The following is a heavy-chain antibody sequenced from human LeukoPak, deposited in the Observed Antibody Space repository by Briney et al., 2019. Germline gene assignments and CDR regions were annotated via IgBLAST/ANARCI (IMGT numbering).Heavy chain of an antibody. CDR1: DGSINGYY. CDR3: ARIAYYYDSSGYKGDAFDI. Sequence: PSETLSLTCTVSDGSINGYYWSWIRQPAGKGLEWIARIYTSGSTNYNPSLKSRVTISVDTSKNQFSLKLSSVTAADTAVYYCARIAYYYDSSGYKGDAFDIWGQGTMVTVSS. D-gene: IGHD3-22*01. V-gene: IGHV4-4*07. CDR2: IYTSGST. J-gene: IGHJ3*02.